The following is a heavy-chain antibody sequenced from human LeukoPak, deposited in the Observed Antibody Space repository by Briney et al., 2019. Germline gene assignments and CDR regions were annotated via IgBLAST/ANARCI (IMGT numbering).Heavy chain of an antibody. CDR3: ARVPSTSIAARPRDY. D-gene: IGHD6-6*01. CDR1: GYTFTSYG. J-gene: IGHJ4*02. Sequence: ASVKVSCKASGYTFTSYGISWVRQAPGQGLEWMGWISAYNGNTNYAQKLQGRVTMTTDTSTSTAYTELRSLRSDDTAVYYRARVPSTSIAARPRDYWGQGTLVTVSS. CDR2: ISAYNGNT. V-gene: IGHV1-18*01.